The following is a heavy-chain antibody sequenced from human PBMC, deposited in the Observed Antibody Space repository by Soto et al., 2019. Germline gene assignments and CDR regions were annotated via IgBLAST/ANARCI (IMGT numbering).Heavy chain of an antibody. CDR3: ARDVPDTTLFYYYYGMDA. Sequence: QVHLVQSGAEMKKPGASVKVSCKASGYTFTSYGISWVRQAPGQGLEWMGWISTDNGNTNYAHNLQGRDTMTTDTSTSTAFMELWGLTSDDTAVYYCARDVPDTTLFYYYYGMDAWGQGTTVTVSS. D-gene: IGHD1-1*01. J-gene: IGHJ6*02. CDR1: GYTFTSYG. CDR2: ISTDNGNT. V-gene: IGHV1-18*01.